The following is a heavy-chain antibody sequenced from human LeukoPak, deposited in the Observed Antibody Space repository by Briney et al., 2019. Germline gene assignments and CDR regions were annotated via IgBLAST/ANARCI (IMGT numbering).Heavy chain of an antibody. Sequence: PSETLSLTCTVSGRSLSSYYWSWIRQPPGKGLEWIGRIYSSGSTNYNTSLKSRVTISVDTSKNQFSLKLSSVTAADTAVYFCALQLFRAGVHGLQRWGQGTLVTVSS. D-gene: IGHD2-21*01. CDR2: IYSSGST. V-gene: IGHV4-4*09. CDR1: GRSLSSYY. CDR3: ALQLFRAGVHGLQR. J-gene: IGHJ1*01.